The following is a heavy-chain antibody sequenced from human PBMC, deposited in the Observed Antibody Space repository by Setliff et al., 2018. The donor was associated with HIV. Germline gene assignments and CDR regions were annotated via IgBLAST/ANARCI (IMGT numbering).Heavy chain of an antibody. J-gene: IGHJ6*02. Sequence: ASVKVSCKASGYTFTSYGISWVRQAPGQGLEWMGWISAYNGDAKYAPKVQGRVTLTTDTSSSTIYMELRSLRSDDTAVYYCARDAWVEFLEWTFYGMDVWGQGTTVTVSS. V-gene: IGHV1-18*01. CDR3: ARDAWVEFLEWTFYGMDV. CDR1: GYTFTSYG. D-gene: IGHD3-3*02. CDR2: ISAYNGDA.